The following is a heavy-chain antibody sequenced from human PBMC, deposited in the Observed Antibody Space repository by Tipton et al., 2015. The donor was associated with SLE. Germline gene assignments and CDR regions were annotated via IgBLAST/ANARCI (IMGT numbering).Heavy chain of an antibody. Sequence: TLSLTCTVSGGSISSSSYYWGWIRQPPGKGLEWIGSIYYSGSTYYNPSLKSRVTISVDTSKNQFSLKLSSVTAADTAVYYCARGGAAAVSYWGQGTLVTVSS. CDR1: GGSISSSSYY. J-gene: IGHJ4*02. D-gene: IGHD6-13*01. CDR2: IYYSGST. CDR3: ARGGAAAVSY. V-gene: IGHV4-39*01.